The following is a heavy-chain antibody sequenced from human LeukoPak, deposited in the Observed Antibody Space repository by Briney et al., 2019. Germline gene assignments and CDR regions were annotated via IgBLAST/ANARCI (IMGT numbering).Heavy chain of an antibody. CDR2: IYYSGST. D-gene: IGHD6-19*01. Sequence: PSETLSLTCTVSGGSISSSSYYWGWIRQPPGKGLEWTGSIYYSGSTYYNPSLKSRVTISVDTSKNQFSLKLSSVTAADTAVYYCASSSGYSSGWYLTPNPYYFDYWGQGTLVTVSS. J-gene: IGHJ4*02. CDR1: GGSISSSSYY. CDR3: ASSSGYSSGWYLTPNPYYFDY. V-gene: IGHV4-39*01.